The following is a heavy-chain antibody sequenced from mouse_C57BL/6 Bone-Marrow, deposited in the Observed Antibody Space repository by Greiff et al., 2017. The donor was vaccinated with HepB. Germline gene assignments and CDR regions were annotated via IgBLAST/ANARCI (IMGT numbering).Heavy chain of an antibody. CDR1: GFTFSDYY. J-gene: IGHJ2*01. Sequence: EVKVVESEGGLVQPGSSMKLSCTASGFTFSDYYMAWVRQVPEKGLEWVANIHYDGSSTYYLDSLKSRFIISRDNAKKILYLQMSSLKSEDTATYYCARLYYSNYVFDYCGQGTTLTVSA. CDR3: ARLYYSNYVFDY. D-gene: IGHD2-5*01. CDR2: IHYDGSST. V-gene: IGHV5-16*01.